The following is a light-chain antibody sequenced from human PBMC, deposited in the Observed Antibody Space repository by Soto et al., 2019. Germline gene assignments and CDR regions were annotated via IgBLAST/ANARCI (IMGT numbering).Light chain of an antibody. CDR2: GAS. CDR1: QSVSSN. CDR3: QQYNNWPLTWT. J-gene: IGKJ1*01. Sequence: EIVMTQSPATLSVSPGERATLSCRASQSVSSNLAWYQQKPGQAPRLLIYGASTRATGIPARFSGSGSGTEFTLTISSLQSEDFAVYYWQQYNNWPLTWTFGQGTKVEIK. V-gene: IGKV3-15*01.